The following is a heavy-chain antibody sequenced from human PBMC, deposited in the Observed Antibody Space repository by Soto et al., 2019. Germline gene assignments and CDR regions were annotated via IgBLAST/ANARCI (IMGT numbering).Heavy chain of an antibody. D-gene: IGHD3-10*01. CDR3: ANYFGDKFGH. J-gene: IGHJ4*02. Sequence: ESGGDLVQPGGSLRLSCETSGFTFSDHYIDWVRQAPGKGLEWVGRTKNKANRYSTEYAASVTGRFTISRDDSKTSVYLQMNSLKIEDTAVYYCANYFGDKFGHWGQGTLVTVSS. V-gene: IGHV3-72*01. CDR2: TKNKANRYST. CDR1: GFTFSDHY.